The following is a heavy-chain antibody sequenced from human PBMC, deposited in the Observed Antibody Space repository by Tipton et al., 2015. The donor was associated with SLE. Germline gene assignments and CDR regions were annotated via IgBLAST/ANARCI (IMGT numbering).Heavy chain of an antibody. D-gene: IGHD2-15*01. CDR1: GFTFSSYS. CDR2: ISSSSSYI. CDR3: AKDKGYCSGGDCYTGYYGVDV. Sequence: SLRLSCAASGFTFSSYSMNWVRQAPGKGLEWVSSISSSSSYIYYADSVKGRFTISRDNARNSLYLQMNSLRVEDTALYYCAKDKGYCSGGDCYTGYYGVDVWGQGTTVTVSS. J-gene: IGHJ6*02. V-gene: IGHV3-21*04.